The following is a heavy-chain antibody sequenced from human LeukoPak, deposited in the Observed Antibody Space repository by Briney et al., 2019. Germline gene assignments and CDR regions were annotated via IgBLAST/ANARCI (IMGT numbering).Heavy chain of an antibody. CDR3: ARDRNTQPKSFDCSSTSCPRNAFDI. CDR2: ISSSSSYI. V-gene: IGHV3-21*01. Sequence: GGSLRLSCAASGFTFSSYSMNWVRQAPGKGLEWVSSISSSSSYIYYADSVKGRFTISRDNAKNSLYLQMNSLRAEDTAVYYCARDRNTQPKSFDCSSTSCPRNAFDIWGQGTMVTVSS. D-gene: IGHD2-2*01. CDR1: GFTFSSYS. J-gene: IGHJ3*02.